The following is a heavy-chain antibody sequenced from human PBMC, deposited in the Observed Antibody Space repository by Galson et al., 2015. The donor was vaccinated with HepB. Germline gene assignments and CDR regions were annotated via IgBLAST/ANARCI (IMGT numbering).Heavy chain of an antibody. Sequence: SVKVSCKASGGTFSSYAISWVRQAPGQGLEWMGRIIPILGIANYAQKFQGRVTITADKSTSTAYMELSSLRSEDTAVYYCARDWSSTSCAYLLGPNWFDPWGQGTLVTVSS. J-gene: IGHJ5*02. D-gene: IGHD2-2*01. V-gene: IGHV1-69*04. CDR1: GGTFSSYA. CDR2: IIPILGIA. CDR3: ARDWSSTSCAYLLGPNWFDP.